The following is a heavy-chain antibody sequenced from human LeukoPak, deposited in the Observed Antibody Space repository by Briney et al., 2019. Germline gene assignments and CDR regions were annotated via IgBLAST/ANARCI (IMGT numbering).Heavy chain of an antibody. Sequence: SETLSLTCTVSGGSISSYYWSWIRQPPGKGLEWIGYIYYSGSTNYNPSLKSRVTISVDTSKNQFSLKLSSVTAADTAVYYCARYSSGWFDAFDIWGQGTMVTVSS. V-gene: IGHV4-59*08. CDR3: ARYSSGWFDAFDI. J-gene: IGHJ3*02. CDR2: IYYSGST. D-gene: IGHD6-19*01. CDR1: GGSISSYY.